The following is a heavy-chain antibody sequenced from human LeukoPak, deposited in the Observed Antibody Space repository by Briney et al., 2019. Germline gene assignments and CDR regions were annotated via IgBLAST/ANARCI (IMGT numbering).Heavy chain of an antibody. J-gene: IGHJ4*02. CDR2: INHSGST. CDR3: ARRAGSSDY. Sequence: SETLSLTCAVYGGSFSGYYWSWIRQPPGKGLEWIGEINHSGSTNYNPSLKSRVTISVDTSKNQFSLKLSSVTAADTAVYYCARRAGSSDYWGQGTLVTVSS. CDR1: GGSFSGYY. D-gene: IGHD6-6*01. V-gene: IGHV4-34*01.